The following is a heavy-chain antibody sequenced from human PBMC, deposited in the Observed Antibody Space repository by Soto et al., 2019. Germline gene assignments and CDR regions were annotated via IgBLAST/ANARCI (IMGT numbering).Heavy chain of an antibody. D-gene: IGHD6-19*01. J-gene: IGHJ6*02. CDR1: GGSMISYY. Sequence: PSETLSLTCTVSGGSMISYYWSWIRQPPGRGLEWIGFIYYAGSTKYNPSLNSRVTISVDTSKNQFSLKLSSVTTADTAVYSCASQAGFYYYYGRDVWGQGTTFTVS. V-gene: IGHV4-59*08. CDR3: ASQAGFYYYYGRDV. CDR2: IYYAGST.